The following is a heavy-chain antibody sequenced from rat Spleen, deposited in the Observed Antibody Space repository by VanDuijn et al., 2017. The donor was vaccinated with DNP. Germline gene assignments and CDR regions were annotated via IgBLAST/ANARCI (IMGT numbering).Heavy chain of an antibody. J-gene: IGHJ3*01. D-gene: IGHD1-4*01. CDR2: ITNTGGST. Sequence: EVKLVESGGGLVQPGRSLKLSCAASGFTFNNYWMTWIRQAPGKGLEWVASITNTGGSTYYPDSVKGRFTISRDNAKSTLYLQMNSLRSEDTATYYCARLLPPFAFWGQGTLVTVSS. V-gene: IGHV5-31*01. CDR3: ARLLPPFAF. CDR1: GFTFNNYW.